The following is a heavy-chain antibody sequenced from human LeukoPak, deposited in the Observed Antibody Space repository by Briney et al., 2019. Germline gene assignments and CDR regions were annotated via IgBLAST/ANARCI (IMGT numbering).Heavy chain of an antibody. D-gene: IGHD4-11*01. J-gene: IGHJ6*03. Sequence: GGSLRLSCAASGFTVSINYMSWVRQAPGKGMEWVSVIYSGGSTYYADSVKGRFTISRDNSKNTLYLQMNSLRAEDTAVYYCARASYTVTTFNYYYYMDVWGKGTTVTVSS. CDR1: GFTVSINY. V-gene: IGHV3-66*02. CDR3: ARASYTVTTFNYYYYMDV. CDR2: IYSGGST.